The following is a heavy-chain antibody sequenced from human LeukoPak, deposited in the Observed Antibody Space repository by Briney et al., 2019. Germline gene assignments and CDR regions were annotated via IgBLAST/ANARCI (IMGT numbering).Heavy chain of an antibody. V-gene: IGHV1-2*02. D-gene: IGHD2-15*01. CDR3: ARDFHNKKWYDGPGYYFDF. CDR1: GYTFTGYY. CDR2: INPNSGGT. Sequence: ASVKVSCKASGYTFTGYYMHWVRQAPGQGLEWMGWINPNSGGTNYAQKFQGRVTMTRDTSISTAYMELSRLRSDDTAVYYCARDFHNKKWYDGPGYYFDFWGQGTLVTVSS. J-gene: IGHJ4*02.